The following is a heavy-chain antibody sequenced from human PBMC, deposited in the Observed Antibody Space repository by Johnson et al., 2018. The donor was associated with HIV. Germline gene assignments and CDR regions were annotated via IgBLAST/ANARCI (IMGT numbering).Heavy chain of an antibody. V-gene: IGHV3-9*01. CDR2: IRRNGGNR. CDR1: GFTFDDFA. Sequence: VHLVESGGGLVQPGRSLRLSCAASGFTFDDFAMHWVRQGPGKGLEWVSGIRRNGGNRDYADSVKGRFTISRDNAKNSLYLEMNSLRAENTALYYCAKDVCYYSSSGWEDAFDIWGQGTLVTVSS. D-gene: IGHD3-22*01. CDR3: AKDVCYYSSSGWEDAFDI. J-gene: IGHJ3*02.